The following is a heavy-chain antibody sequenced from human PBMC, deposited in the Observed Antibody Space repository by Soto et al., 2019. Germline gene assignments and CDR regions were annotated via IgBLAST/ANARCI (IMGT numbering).Heavy chain of an antibody. CDR1: SFTFGDYA. V-gene: IGHV3-9*01. Sequence: EVQLVESGGGLVQPGRSLRLSCAASSFTFGDYAMHWVRQTPGKGLDWVSCISWDSGNIVYVGSVEGRFTISRDNAKNSLFLQMNSLRPEDTAFYYCTKGYTTSCFAHFDYWCQGALVTVSS. D-gene: IGHD2-2*01. J-gene: IGHJ4*02. CDR3: TKGYTTSCFAHFDY. CDR2: ISWDSGNI.